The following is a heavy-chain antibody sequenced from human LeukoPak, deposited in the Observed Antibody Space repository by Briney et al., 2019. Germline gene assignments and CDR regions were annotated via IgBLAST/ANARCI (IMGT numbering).Heavy chain of an antibody. CDR3: TTDLLLWFGELSPPY. D-gene: IGHD3-10*01. Sequence: PGGSLRLSCAASGFTFSNAWMSWVRQAPGKGLEWVGRIKSKTDGGTTDYAAPVKGRFTISRDDSKNTLYLQMNSLETEDTAVYYCTTDLLLWFGELSPPYWGQGTLVTVSS. J-gene: IGHJ4*02. CDR1: GFTFSNAW. CDR2: IKSKTDGGTT. V-gene: IGHV3-15*01.